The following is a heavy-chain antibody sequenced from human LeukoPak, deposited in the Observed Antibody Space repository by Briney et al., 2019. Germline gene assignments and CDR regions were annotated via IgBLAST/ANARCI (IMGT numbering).Heavy chain of an antibody. CDR1: GGSISSGSYY. V-gene: IGHV4-61*01. D-gene: IGHD3-16*01. CDR2: IYYSGST. CDR3: ARGGAYMMGRLDY. J-gene: IGHJ4*02. Sequence: PSQTLSLTCTVSGGSISSGSYYWSWIRQPPGKGLEWIGYIYYSGSTNYNPSLKSRVTISVDTSKNQFSLKLSSVTAADTAVYYCARGGAYMMGRLDYWGQGTLVTVSS.